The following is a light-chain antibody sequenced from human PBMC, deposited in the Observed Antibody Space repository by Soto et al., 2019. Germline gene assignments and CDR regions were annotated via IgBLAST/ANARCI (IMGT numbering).Light chain of an antibody. CDR3: SSYTSSSTVV. J-gene: IGLJ2*01. V-gene: IGLV2-14*01. CDR2: DVS. Sequence: QSALTQPASVSGSPGQSITISCTGTSSDVGGYNYVSWYQQHPGKAPKLMIYDVSNRPSGFSNRFSGSKSGNTASLIISGLQAEDEADYYCSSYTSSSTVVFGGGTKLTVL. CDR1: SSDVGGYNY.